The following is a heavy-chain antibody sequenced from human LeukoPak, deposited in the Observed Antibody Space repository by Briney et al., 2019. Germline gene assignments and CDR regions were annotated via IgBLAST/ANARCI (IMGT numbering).Heavy chain of an antibody. CDR1: GFTFSDYY. CDR3: AREVTIFGVVPGDY. V-gene: IGHV3-11*06. CDR2: ISSSSSYT. D-gene: IGHD3-3*01. J-gene: IGHJ4*02. Sequence: GGSLRLSCAASGFTFSDYYMSWIRQAPGKGLEWVSYISSSSSYTNYADPVKGRFTISRDNAKNSLYLQMNSLRAEDTAVYYCAREVTIFGVVPGDYWGQGTLVTVSS.